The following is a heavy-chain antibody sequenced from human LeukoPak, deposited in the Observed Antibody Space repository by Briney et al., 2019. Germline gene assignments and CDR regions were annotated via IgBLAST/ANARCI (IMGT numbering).Heavy chain of an antibody. V-gene: IGHV4-59*11. J-gene: IGHJ4*02. Sequence: SETLSLTCTVSGGSISSHYWSWIRQPPGKGLEWIGYIYYLGATNYNPSLESRVAISTDTSKTQFSLKVTSVTAADTAVYYCAKEGSSGLFDSWGQGILDTVSS. CDR3: AKEGSSGLFDS. D-gene: IGHD3-22*01. CDR2: IYYLGAT. CDR1: GGSISSHY.